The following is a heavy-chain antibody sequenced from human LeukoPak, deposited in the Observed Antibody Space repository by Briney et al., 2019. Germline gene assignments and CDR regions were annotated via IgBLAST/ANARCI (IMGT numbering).Heavy chain of an antibody. J-gene: IGHJ4*02. CDR2: MNPNSGNT. D-gene: IGHD4-17*01. V-gene: IGHV1-8*03. CDR1: GYTFTSYD. Sequence: ASVKVSCKASGYTFTSYDINWVRQATGQGLEWMGWMNPNSGNTGYAQKFQGRVTITRNTSISTAYMELSSLRSEDTAVYYCARVGDTSWYLDYWGQGTQVTVSS. CDR3: ARVGDTSWYLDY.